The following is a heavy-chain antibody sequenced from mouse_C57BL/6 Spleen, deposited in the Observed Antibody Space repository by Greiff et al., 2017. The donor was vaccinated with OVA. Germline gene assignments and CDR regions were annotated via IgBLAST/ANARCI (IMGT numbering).Heavy chain of an antibody. CDR3: ARDDDYGQYYFDY. V-gene: IGHV5-4*01. J-gene: IGHJ2*01. CDR1: GFTFSSYA. D-gene: IGHD2-4*01. Sequence: EVKLMESGGGLVKPGGSLKLSCAASGFTFSSYAMSWVRQTPEKRLEWVATISDGGSYTYYPDNVKGRFTISRDNAKNKLYLQMSHLKSEDTAMYYCARDDDYGQYYFDYWGQGTTLTVSS. CDR2: ISDGGSYT.